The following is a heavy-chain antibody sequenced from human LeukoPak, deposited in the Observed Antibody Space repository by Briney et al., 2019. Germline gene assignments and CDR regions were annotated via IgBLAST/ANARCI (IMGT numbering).Heavy chain of an antibody. Sequence: GGSLRLSCVASGFTFSSYSMNWVRQAPGKGLEWVSYISYSSSTIYYADSVKGRFTISRDNAKNSLYLQMNSLRAEDTAVYYCATYNYYDRQHWGQGTLVTVSS. CDR1: GFTFSSYS. V-gene: IGHV3-48*04. J-gene: IGHJ1*01. CDR2: ISYSSSTI. D-gene: IGHD3-22*01. CDR3: ATYNYYDRQH.